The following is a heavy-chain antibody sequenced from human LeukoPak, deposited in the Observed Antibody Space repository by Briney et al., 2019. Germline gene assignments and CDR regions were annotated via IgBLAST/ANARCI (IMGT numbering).Heavy chain of an antibody. CDR3: ARVAPPHIVVVPAAIIAYYFDY. CDR2: IYHSGST. V-gene: IGHV4-38-2*01. Sequence: ASETLSLTCAASGYSISSGYYWGWIRQPPGKGLEWIGSIYHSGSTYYNPSLKSRVTISVDTSKNQFSLKLSSVTAADTAVYYCARVAPPHIVVVPAAIIAYYFDYWGQGTLVTVSS. D-gene: IGHD2-2*02. CDR1: GYSISSGYY. J-gene: IGHJ4*02.